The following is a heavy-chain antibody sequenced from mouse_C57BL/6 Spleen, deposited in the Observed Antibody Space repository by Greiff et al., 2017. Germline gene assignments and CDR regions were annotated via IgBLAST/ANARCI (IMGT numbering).Heavy chain of an antibody. CDR2: IDPSDSYT. CDR1: GYTFTSYW. CDR3: ARSPANWDYFDY. D-gene: IGHD4-1*01. J-gene: IGHJ2*01. Sequence: QVQLQQPGAELVMPGASVKLSCKASGYTFTSYWMHWVKQRPGQGLEWIGEIDPSDSYTNYNQKFKGKSTLTVDKSSSTAYMQLSSLTSEDSAVYYCARSPANWDYFDYWGQGTTLTVSS. V-gene: IGHV1-69*01.